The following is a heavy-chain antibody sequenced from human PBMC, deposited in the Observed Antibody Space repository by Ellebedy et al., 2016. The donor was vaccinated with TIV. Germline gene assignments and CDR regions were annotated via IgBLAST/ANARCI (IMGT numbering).Heavy chain of an antibody. CDR3: ARAKGFTMVRGVIITGKRFDP. Sequence: SETLSLTXTVSGGSIGSYDYYWSWIRQSPGKGLEWIGYIYYSGNTYYNPSLKSRVTISVDTSKNQFSLKLSSVTATDTAVYYGARAKGFTMVRGVIITGKRFDPWGQGTLVTVSS. D-gene: IGHD3-10*01. CDR2: IYYSGNT. V-gene: IGHV4-30-4*01. J-gene: IGHJ5*02. CDR1: GGSIGSYDYY.